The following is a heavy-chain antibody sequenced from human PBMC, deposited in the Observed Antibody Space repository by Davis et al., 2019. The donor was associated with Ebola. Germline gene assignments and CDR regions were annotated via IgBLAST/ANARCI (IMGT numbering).Heavy chain of an antibody. CDR2: ISYDGSNK. CDR1: GFTFSDYD. CDR3: ARAPPLYSSGWYLPY. V-gene: IGHV3-30*19. J-gene: IGHJ4*02. Sequence: SGFTFSDYDMNWVRQAPGKGLEWVAVISYDGSNKYYADSVKGRFTISRDNSKNTLYLQMNSLRAEDTAVYYCARAPPLYSSGWYLPYWGQGTLVTVSS. D-gene: IGHD6-19*01.